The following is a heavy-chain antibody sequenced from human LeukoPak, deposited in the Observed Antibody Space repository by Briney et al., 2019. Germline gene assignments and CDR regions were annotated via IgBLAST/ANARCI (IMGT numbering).Heavy chain of an antibody. D-gene: IGHD3-9*01. Sequence: SVKVSCKASGGTFSSYAISWVRQAPGQGLEWVGRIIPILGIANYAQKFQGRVTITADKSTSTAYIELSSLRSEDTAVYYCAVLYDILTGCITDTPWGQGTLVTVSS. CDR1: GGTFSSYA. J-gene: IGHJ5*02. CDR2: IIPILGIA. CDR3: AVLYDILTGCITDTP. V-gene: IGHV1-69*04.